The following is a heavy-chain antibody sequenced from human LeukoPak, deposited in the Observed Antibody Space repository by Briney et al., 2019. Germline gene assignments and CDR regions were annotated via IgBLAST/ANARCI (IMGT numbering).Heavy chain of an antibody. Sequence: GGSLRLSCAASGFTFSSYAMSWVRQAPGKGLEWVSAISGSGGSTYYADSVKGRFTISRDNSKNTLYLQMNSLRAEDTAVYYCAKGQYYDFWSGLYFDYWGQGTLVTVSS. J-gene: IGHJ4*02. D-gene: IGHD3-3*01. CDR1: GFTFSSYA. CDR3: AKGQYYDFWSGLYFDY. V-gene: IGHV3-23*01. CDR2: ISGSGGST.